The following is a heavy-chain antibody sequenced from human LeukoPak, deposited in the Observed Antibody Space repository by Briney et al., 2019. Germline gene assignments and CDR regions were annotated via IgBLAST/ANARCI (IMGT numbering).Heavy chain of an antibody. CDR1: GYTFTGYY. Sequence: ASVKVSCKASGYTFTGYYMYWVRQAPGQGLEWMGWINPNSGGTNYAQKFQGRVTMTRDTSISTAYMELSRLRSDDTAVYYCAREGSYYYGSGSSKSTPNNWFDPWGQGTLVTVSS. V-gene: IGHV1-2*02. CDR2: INPNSGGT. J-gene: IGHJ5*02. CDR3: AREGSYYYGSGSSKSTPNNWFDP. D-gene: IGHD3-10*01.